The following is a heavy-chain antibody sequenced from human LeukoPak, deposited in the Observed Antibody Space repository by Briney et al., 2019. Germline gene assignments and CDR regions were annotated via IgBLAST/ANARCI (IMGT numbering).Heavy chain of an antibody. D-gene: IGHD5-24*01. J-gene: IGHJ3*02. V-gene: IGHV1-8*01. CDR3: ARDGYNSRAFDI. CDR1: GYTFTSYD. Sequence: GASVKVSCKASGYTFTSYDINWVRQATGLGLEWMGWMNPNSGNTGYAQKFQGRVTMTRNTSISTAYMELSSLRSEDTAVYYCARDGYNSRAFDIWGQGTMVTVSS. CDR2: MNPNSGNT.